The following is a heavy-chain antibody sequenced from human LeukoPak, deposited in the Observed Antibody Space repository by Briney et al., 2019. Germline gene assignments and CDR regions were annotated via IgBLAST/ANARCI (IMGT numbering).Heavy chain of an antibody. V-gene: IGHV3-23*01. Sequence: GGSLRLSCAGSGYTFSSYAMSWVRQAPGKGLEWVSAISGGGSTYYADSVKGRFTISRDNSKNTLYLQMNSLRAEDTALYYCAKAIRGSRSGFDIWGQGTMVTVSS. J-gene: IGHJ3*02. CDR3: AKAIRGSRSGFDI. CDR1: GYTFSSYA. CDR2: ISGGGST. D-gene: IGHD5-12*01.